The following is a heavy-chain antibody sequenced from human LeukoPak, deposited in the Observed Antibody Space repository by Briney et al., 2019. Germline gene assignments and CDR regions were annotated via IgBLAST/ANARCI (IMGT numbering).Heavy chain of an antibody. Sequence: PGGSLRLSCAASGFAFSTYGMHWVRQAPGKGLEWVAVISYDGSNKYYADSVKGRFTISRDNSKNTLYLQMNSLRAEDTAVYYCAKDEGSRGSYFDYWGQGTLVTVSS. CDR2: ISYDGSNK. CDR3: AKDEGSRGSYFDY. CDR1: GFAFSTYG. J-gene: IGHJ4*02. D-gene: IGHD3-16*01. V-gene: IGHV3-30*18.